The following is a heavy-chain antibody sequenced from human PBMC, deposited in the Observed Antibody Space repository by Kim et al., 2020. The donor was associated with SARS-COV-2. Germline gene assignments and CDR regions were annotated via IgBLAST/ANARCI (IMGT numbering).Heavy chain of an antibody. D-gene: IGHD2-2*01. J-gene: IGHJ6*01. CDR3: ARGLVVPASIDFYYYGM. CDR1: GFTFSSYA. Sequence: GGSLRLSCAASGFTFSSYAMHWVRQAPGKGLEWVAVISFDGTSKYYADSVKGRFTISRDNSKNTLYLQMNSLRAEDTAVYYCARGLVVPASIDFYYYGM. CDR2: ISFDGTSK. V-gene: IGHV3-30*04.